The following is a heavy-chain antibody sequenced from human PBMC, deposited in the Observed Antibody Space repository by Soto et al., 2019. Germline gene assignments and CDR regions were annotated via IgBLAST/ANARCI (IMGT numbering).Heavy chain of an antibody. V-gene: IGHV1-18*01. CDR3: ARYRSYGDSLWFDP. CDR1: GYTFTSYG. CDR2: FSAYNGNT. Sequence: ASVKVSCKASGYTFTSYGISWVRQAPGQGLEWMGWFSAYNGNTIYAQKLQGRVTITTDTSTSTAYMELRSLRSDDTAVYYCARYRSYGDSLWFDPWGQGTLVTVSS. D-gene: IGHD4-17*01. J-gene: IGHJ5*02.